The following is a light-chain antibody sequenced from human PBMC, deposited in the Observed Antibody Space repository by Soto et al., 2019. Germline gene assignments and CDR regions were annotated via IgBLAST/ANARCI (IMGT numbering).Light chain of an antibody. CDR2: GES. CDR3: QQYNNWPWT. V-gene: IGKV3-15*01. J-gene: IGKJ1*01. Sequence: ETVMTQSPATLSVSPGERATLSCRASQSININLAWYQQKPGQAPRLLIYGESARATGIPARFSGTGSGTAFPLTISSLQSEDFAVYYCQQYNNWPWTFGQGTKVEIK. CDR1: QSININ.